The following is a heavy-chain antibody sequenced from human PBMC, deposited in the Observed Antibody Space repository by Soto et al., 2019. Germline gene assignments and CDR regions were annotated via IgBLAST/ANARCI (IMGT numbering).Heavy chain of an antibody. CDR3: ARSDGRD. V-gene: IGHV4-59*01. Sequence: KPSETLSLTCTVSGGSISSYYWSWIRQPPGKGLEWIGYIYYSGSTNYNPSLKSRVTISVDTSKNQFSLKLSSVTAADTAVYYCARSDGRDWGQGTLVTVSS. CDR2: IYYSGST. J-gene: IGHJ4*02. CDR1: GGSISSYY.